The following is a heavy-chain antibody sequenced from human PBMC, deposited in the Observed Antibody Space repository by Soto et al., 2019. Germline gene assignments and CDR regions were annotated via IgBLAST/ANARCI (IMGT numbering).Heavy chain of an antibody. J-gene: IGHJ3*02. Sequence: GGSLRLSCAASGFTFSSYAMHWVRQAPGKGLEWVAVISYDGSNKYYADSVKGRFTISRDNSKNTLYLQMNSLRAEDTAVYYCARVVVGATGGAFDIWGQGIMVTVSS. V-gene: IGHV3-30-3*01. CDR1: GFTFSSYA. CDR2: ISYDGSNK. D-gene: IGHD1-26*01. CDR3: ARVVVGATGGAFDI.